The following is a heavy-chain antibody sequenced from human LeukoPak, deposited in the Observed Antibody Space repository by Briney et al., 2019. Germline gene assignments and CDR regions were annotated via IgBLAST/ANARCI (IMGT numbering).Heavy chain of an antibody. Sequence: NPSETLSLTCAVYGGSFSGYYWSWIRQPPGKGLEWIGEINHSGSTNYNSSLKSRVTISVDTSKNQFSLKLSSVTAADTAVYYCARRYYYDSKSRPFDYWGQGTLVTVSS. V-gene: IGHV4-34*01. CDR3: ARRYYYDSKSRPFDY. CDR1: GGSFSGYY. J-gene: IGHJ4*02. D-gene: IGHD3-22*01. CDR2: INHSGST.